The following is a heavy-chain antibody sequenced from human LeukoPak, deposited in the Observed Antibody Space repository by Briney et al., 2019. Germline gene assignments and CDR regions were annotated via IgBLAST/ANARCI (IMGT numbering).Heavy chain of an antibody. V-gene: IGHV3-74*01. D-gene: IGHD3-10*01. CDR2: INGDGSRT. J-gene: IGHJ5*02. CDR3: SRGTYQYSSDT. CDR1: GFTFCDYS. Sequence: GGSLRLSCAASGFTFCDYSMHWVRQAPGKGLLWISHINGDGSRTGYADSVKGRFTISRDNAKNILYLQMNSLRAEDTAVYYCSRGTYQYSSDTWGEGALVTVSS.